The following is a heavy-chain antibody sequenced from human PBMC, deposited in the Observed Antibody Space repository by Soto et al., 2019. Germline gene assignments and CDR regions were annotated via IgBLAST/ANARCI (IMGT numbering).Heavy chain of an antibody. J-gene: IGHJ6*02. CDR2: IIPIFGTA. Sequence: SVKVSCKASGGPFSSYAISWVRQAPGQGLEWMGGIIPIFGTANYAQKFQGRVTITADESTSTAYMELSSLRSEDTAVYYCARDRRITVVRGEHPWDYYYYGMDVWGQGTTVTVSS. CDR1: GGPFSSYA. D-gene: IGHD3-10*01. V-gene: IGHV1-69*13. CDR3: ARDRRITVVRGEHPWDYYYYGMDV.